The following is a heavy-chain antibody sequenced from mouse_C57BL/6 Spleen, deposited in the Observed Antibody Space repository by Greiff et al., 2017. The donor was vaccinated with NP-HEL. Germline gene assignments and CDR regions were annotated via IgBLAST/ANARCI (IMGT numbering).Heavy chain of an antibody. Sequence: VQLQQSGPELVKPGASVKISCKASGYTFTDYYMNWVKQSHGKSLEWIGDINPNNGGTSYNQKFKGKATLTVDKSSSTAYMELRSLTSEDSAVYYWSSNYYGSSYVAWFAYWGQGTLVTVSA. CDR3: SSNYYGSSYVAWFAY. CDR2: INPNNGGT. D-gene: IGHD1-1*01. V-gene: IGHV1-26*01. J-gene: IGHJ3*01. CDR1: GYTFTDYY.